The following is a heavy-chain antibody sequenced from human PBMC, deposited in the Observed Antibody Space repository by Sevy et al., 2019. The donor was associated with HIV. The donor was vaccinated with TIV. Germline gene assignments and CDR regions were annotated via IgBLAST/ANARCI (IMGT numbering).Heavy chain of an antibody. J-gene: IGHJ4*02. Sequence: GGSLRLSCAASGFTFSSYWMHWVRQAPGKGLVWVSRINSAGTAINFADSVKGRFTISRDNAKNTLYLQMNSLRAEDTAVYYCARVTSGAPGMGIDYWGQGTLVTVSS. CDR3: ARVTSGAPGMGIDY. V-gene: IGHV3-74*01. CDR2: INSAGTAI. CDR1: GFTFSSYW. D-gene: IGHD6-13*01.